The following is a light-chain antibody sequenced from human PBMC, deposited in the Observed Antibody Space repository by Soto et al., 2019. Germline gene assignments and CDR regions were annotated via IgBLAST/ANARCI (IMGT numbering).Light chain of an antibody. CDR1: SSDVGGYNY. Sequence: QSALTQPRSVSGSPGQSVTISCTGTSSDVGGYNYVSWYQQHPGKAPKLMIYDVSKRPSGVPDRFSGSKSGNTASLTISGLQAGDEADYYCCSYAGSYPWVFGGGTQLTVL. CDR2: DVS. V-gene: IGLV2-11*01. J-gene: IGLJ3*02. CDR3: CSYAGSYPWV.